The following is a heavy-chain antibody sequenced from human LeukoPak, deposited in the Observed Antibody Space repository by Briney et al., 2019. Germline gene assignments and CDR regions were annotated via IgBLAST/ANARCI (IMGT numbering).Heavy chain of an antibody. CDR2: ISWNSGSM. CDR3: AKDMGYSGNYRTPDY. J-gene: IGHJ4*02. D-gene: IGHD1-26*01. V-gene: IGHV3-9*01. Sequence: GGSLRLSCVASGFTFDDYAMHWVRRAPGKGLEWVSGISWNSGSMGYADSVKGRFTISRDNAKNSLYLQMNSLRAEDTALYYCAKDMGYSGNYRTPDYWGQGTLVTVSS. CDR1: GFTFDDYA.